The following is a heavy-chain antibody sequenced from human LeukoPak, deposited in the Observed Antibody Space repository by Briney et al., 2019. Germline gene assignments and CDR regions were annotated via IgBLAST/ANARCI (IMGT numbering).Heavy chain of an antibody. Sequence: PGGSLRLSCVASGSTFSTYWMSWVRQAPGKGLEWVANIKPDGSEKSYVDSVKGRFIISRDNAKNSLSLQMNSLRAEDTAVYYCTRDWTDTAMGLFDYWGQGTLVTVSS. J-gene: IGHJ4*02. D-gene: IGHD5-18*01. CDR2: IKPDGSEK. CDR1: GSTFSTYW. CDR3: TRDWTDTAMGLFDY. V-gene: IGHV3-7*01.